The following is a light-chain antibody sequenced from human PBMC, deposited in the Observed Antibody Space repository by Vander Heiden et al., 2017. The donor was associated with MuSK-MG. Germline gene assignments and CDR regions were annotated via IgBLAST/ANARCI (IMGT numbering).Light chain of an antibody. CDR3: QAWDSSTVV. J-gene: IGLJ2*01. CDR2: QDS. Sequence: SYELTQPPSVSVSPGQTASITCSGDTLGDKYACWYQQKPGQYPVLVIYQDSKRTSGIPERFSGSNSGNTATLTISGTQAMDEADYYCQAWDSSTVVFGGGTKLTVL. V-gene: IGLV3-1*01. CDR1: TLGDKY.